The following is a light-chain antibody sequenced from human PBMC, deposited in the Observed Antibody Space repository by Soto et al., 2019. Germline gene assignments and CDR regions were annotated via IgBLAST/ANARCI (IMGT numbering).Light chain of an antibody. CDR2: SDN. Sequence: QSVLTQPPSASGTPGQRVTISFSGSSSSIGSNAVNWYQQLPGTAPKLLIYSDNHRPSGVPDRFSGSKSGTSASLAISGLQSEDEADYHCATWDDSLNAYVFGIGTKVTVL. V-gene: IGLV1-44*01. J-gene: IGLJ1*01. CDR1: SSSIGSNA. CDR3: ATWDDSLNAYV.